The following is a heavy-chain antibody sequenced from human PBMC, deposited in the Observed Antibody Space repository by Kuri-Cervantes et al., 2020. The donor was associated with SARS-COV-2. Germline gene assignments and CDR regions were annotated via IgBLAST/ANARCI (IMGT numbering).Heavy chain of an antibody. CDR3: VKDSRVYYFDY. CDR1: GFTFSSFP. D-gene: IGHD2/OR15-2a*01. CDR2: ISGSGANT. V-gene: IGHV3-23*01. Sequence: GGSLRLSCAASGFTFSSFPVSWVRQAPGKGLEWVSGISGSGANTYYADSVKGWFTISRDNSKNTLYLQMNSLRAEDAAVYYCVKDSRVYYFDYWGQGTLVTVSS. J-gene: IGHJ4*02.